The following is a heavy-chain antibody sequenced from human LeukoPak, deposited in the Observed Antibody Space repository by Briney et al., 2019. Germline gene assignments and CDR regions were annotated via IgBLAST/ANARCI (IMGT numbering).Heavy chain of an antibody. D-gene: IGHD3-22*01. V-gene: IGHV3-48*01. J-gene: IGHJ3*02. CDR1: GFTFSDYN. Sequence: PGGSLRLSCAASGFTFSDYNMNWVRQVPGKGLESVSYMSRSGDIVYYADSVKGRFTIPRDNAKNSLYLQMNSLRAEDTAVYYCAREGDSSGYYRGGDAFDIWGQGTMVTVSS. CDR3: AREGDSSGYYRGGDAFDI. CDR2: MSRSGDIV.